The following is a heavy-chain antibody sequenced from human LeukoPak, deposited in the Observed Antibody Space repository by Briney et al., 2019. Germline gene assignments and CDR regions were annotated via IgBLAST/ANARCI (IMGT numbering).Heavy chain of an antibody. D-gene: IGHD1-26*01. Sequence: GGSLRLSCAASGFTFSSYWMHWVRQAPGKGLVWVSRINSDGSSTYYADSVKGRVTISRDNSKNTLYLQVNSLRVEDTAVYYCARFWSGSYYPYYYYMDVWGKGTTVTVSS. V-gene: IGHV3-74*01. CDR1: GFTFSSYW. CDR2: INSDGSST. J-gene: IGHJ6*03. CDR3: ARFWSGSYYPYYYYMDV.